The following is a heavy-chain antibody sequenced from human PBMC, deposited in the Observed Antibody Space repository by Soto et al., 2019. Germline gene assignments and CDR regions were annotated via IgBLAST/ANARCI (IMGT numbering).Heavy chain of an antibody. D-gene: IGHD6-6*01. V-gene: IGHV3-9*01. J-gene: IGHJ4*02. CDR3: AKDISSSSSRYFDY. Sequence: PGGSLRLSCAASGFTFDDYAMHWVRQAPGKGLEWVSGISWNSGSIGYADSVKGRFTISRDNAKNSLYLQMNSLRAEDTALYYCAKDISSSSSRYFDYWGQGTLVTVSS. CDR2: ISWNSGSI. CDR1: GFTFDDYA.